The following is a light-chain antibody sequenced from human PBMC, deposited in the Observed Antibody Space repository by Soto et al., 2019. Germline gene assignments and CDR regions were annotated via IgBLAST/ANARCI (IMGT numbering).Light chain of an antibody. CDR1: SSDVGGYNY. V-gene: IGLV2-14*01. CDR3: SSYTSSTLYV. CDR2: DVS. Sequence: QSALTQPASVSGSPGQSITISCTGTSSDVGGYNYVSWYQQHPGKAPKLMIYDVSNRPSGVSNRFSGSKSGNTASLTISGLQAEDEADHYCSSYTSSTLYVFGTGTKVTV. J-gene: IGLJ1*01.